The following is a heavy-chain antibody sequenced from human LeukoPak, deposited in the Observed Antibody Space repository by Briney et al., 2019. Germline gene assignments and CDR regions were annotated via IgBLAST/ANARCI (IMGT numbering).Heavy chain of an antibody. CDR2: FDPEDGET. Sequence: ASVRVSCKVSGYTLTELSMHWVRQAPGKGLEWMGGFDPEDGETIYAQKFQGRVTMTEDTSTDTAYMELSSLRSEDTAVYYCATGNVAQESTVTGPYYFDYWGQGTLVTVSS. J-gene: IGHJ4*02. CDR1: GYTLTELS. D-gene: IGHD4-17*01. V-gene: IGHV1-24*01. CDR3: ATGNVAQESTVTGPYYFDY.